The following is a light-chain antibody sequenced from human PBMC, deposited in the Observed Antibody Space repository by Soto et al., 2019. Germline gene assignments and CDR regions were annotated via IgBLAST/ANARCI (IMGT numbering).Light chain of an antibody. CDR1: SSNIGSHT. Sequence: QSVLTQPPSASGTPGQRVTISCSGSSSNIGSHTVNWYQQFPGTAPKLLIYNDNQRPSGVPDRFSGSKSGTSASPAISGLQSGDEADYYCASWDDSLNGFWVFGGGTKLTVL. CDR2: NDN. J-gene: IGLJ3*02. V-gene: IGLV1-44*01. CDR3: ASWDDSLNGFWV.